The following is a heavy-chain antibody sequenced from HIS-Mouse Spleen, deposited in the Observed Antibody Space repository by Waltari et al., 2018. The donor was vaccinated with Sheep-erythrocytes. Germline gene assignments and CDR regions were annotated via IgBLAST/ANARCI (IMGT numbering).Heavy chain of an antibody. V-gene: IGHV4-38-2*02. Sequence: QVQLQESGPGLVKPSETLSLTCTVSGSSISSGYYWGWIRQPPGKGLEWIGSIYHSGSTYYNPSLKSRVTISVDTSKNQFSLKLSSVTAADTAVYYCARVSAGELKYYFDYWGQGTLVTVSS. CDR3: ARVSAGELKYYFDY. CDR2: IYHSGST. J-gene: IGHJ4*02. D-gene: IGHD1-26*01. CDR1: GSSISSGYY.